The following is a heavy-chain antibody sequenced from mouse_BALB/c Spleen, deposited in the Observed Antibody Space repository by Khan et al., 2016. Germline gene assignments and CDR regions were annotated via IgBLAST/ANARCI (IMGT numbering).Heavy chain of an antibody. V-gene: IGHV1S81*02. Sequence: QVQLQQSGAELVKPGASVKLSCKASGYTFTSYYLYWVKQRPGQGLEWIGEINPTNGGTNFNEQFKSKATLTVDKSSSTAYMQLSSLTSEDSAVYYCTRGDYRFLYAMDYWGQGTPVTVSS. CDR2: INPTNGGT. CDR1: GYTFTSYY. J-gene: IGHJ4*01. D-gene: IGHD2-4*01. CDR3: TRGDYRFLYAMDY.